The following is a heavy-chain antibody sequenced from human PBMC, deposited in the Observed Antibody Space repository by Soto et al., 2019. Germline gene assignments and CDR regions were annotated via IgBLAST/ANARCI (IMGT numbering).Heavy chain of an antibody. J-gene: IGHJ4*02. D-gene: IGHD3-16*01. Sequence: GGSLRLSCAASGFTFSSYAMHWVRQAPGKGLEWVAVISYDGSNKYYADSVKGRFTISRDNSKNTLYLQMNSLRAEDTAVHYCARAYEGDYFDYWGQGTLVT. CDR3: ARAYEGDYFDY. CDR2: ISYDGSNK. CDR1: GFTFSSYA. V-gene: IGHV3-30-3*01.